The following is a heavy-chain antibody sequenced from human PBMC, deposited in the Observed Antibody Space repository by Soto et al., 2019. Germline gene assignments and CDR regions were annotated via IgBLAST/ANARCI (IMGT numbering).Heavy chain of an antibody. CDR3: GRSAISPSGRLIGPFDY. D-gene: IGHD1-26*01. CDR2: INAGNGNT. V-gene: IGHV1-3*05. Sequence: QVQLVQSGAEEKKPGASVKVSCKASGYAFSGYAIHWLRQAPGQRLEWMGWINAGNGNTRYSQKFQGRVTINRETSVSPSYMEVSSRIFEDTAVYYCGRSAISPSGRLIGPFDYWGQGNLVSVSS. CDR1: GYAFSGYA. J-gene: IGHJ4*02.